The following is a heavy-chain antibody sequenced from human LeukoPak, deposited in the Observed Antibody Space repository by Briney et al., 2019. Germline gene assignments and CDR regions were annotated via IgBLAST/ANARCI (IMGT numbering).Heavy chain of an antibody. V-gene: IGHV4-4*07. Sequence: SETLSLNCTVSGGSISSYYWSWIRQPAGKGLEWIGRIYTSGSTNYNPSLKSRVTMSVDTSKNQFSLKLSSVTAADTAVYYCARSRYFDWPYTQGYFDYWGQGTLVTVST. CDR3: ARSRYFDWPYTQGYFDY. CDR2: IYTSGST. J-gene: IGHJ4*02. CDR1: GGSISSYY. D-gene: IGHD3-9*01.